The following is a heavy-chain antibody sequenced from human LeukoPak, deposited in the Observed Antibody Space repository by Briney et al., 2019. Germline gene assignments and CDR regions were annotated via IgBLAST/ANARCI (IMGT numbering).Heavy chain of an antibody. CDR1: GFTFSTYG. CDR2: IWNDGSNK. V-gene: IGHV3-33*01. CDR3: ARGLEGFDY. J-gene: IGHJ4*02. Sequence: GGSLRLSSAASGFTFSTYGMHWVRQAPGKGLEWVAVIWNDGSNKYYADSVKGRFTISRDNSKNTLYLQMNSLRAEDTAVYYCARGLEGFDYWGQGTLVTVSS.